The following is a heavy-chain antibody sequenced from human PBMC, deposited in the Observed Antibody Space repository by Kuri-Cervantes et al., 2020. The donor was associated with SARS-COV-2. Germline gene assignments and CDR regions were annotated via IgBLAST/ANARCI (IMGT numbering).Heavy chain of an antibody. Sequence: GESLKISCAASGFTFSSYAMSWVRQAPGKGLEWVSTISGSGGSTYYADSVKGRFTISRDNAKNSLYLQMNSLRAEDTAVYYCARHYGSGSYSFMHVWGKGTPVTVSS. J-gene: IGHJ6*03. CDR3: ARHYGSGSYSFMHV. CDR2: ISGSGGST. V-gene: IGHV3-23*01. D-gene: IGHD3-10*01. CDR1: GFTFSSYA.